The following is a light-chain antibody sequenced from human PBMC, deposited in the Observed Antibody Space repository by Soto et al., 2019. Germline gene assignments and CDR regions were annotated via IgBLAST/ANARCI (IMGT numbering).Light chain of an antibody. Sequence: EIVLTPSPATLSLSPGERATLSCRASQSVNSYLVWYQQKPGQAPRLLIYDASNRATGIPARFSGSGSGTEFNLTISSLQSEDFAIYYCRHYNNWPPETFGQGTKVDIK. J-gene: IGKJ1*01. CDR1: QSVNSY. V-gene: IGKV3-11*01. CDR3: RHYNNWPPET. CDR2: DAS.